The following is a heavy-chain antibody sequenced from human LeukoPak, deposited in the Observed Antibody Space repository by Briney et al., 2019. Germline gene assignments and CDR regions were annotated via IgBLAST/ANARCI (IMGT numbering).Heavy chain of an antibody. D-gene: IGHD6-19*01. CDR2: INHSGST. CDR1: GGSFSGYY. CDR3: ARGTQWLGN. V-gene: IGHV4-34*01. Sequence: SETLSLTCAVYGGSFSGYYWSWIRQPPGKGLEWIGEINHSGSTNYNPSLKSRVTISVDTSKNQFSLKLSSVTAADTAVYYCARGTQWLGNWGQGTLVTVS. J-gene: IGHJ4*02.